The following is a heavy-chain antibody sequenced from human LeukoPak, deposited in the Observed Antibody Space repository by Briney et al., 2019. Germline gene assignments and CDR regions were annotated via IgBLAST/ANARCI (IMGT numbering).Heavy chain of an antibody. CDR1: GGTFSSYA. J-gene: IGHJ2*01. D-gene: IGHD4-17*01. Sequence: SVKASCKASGGTFSSYAISWVRQAPGQGLEWMGGIIPIFGTANYAQKFQGRVTITTDESTSTAYMELSSLRSEDTAVYYCARAPNYGDYGWYFDLWGRGTLVTVSS. CDR2: IIPIFGTA. V-gene: IGHV1-69*05. CDR3: ARAPNYGDYGWYFDL.